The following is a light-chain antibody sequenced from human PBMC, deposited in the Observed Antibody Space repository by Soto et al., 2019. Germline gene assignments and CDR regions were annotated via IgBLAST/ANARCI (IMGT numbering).Light chain of an antibody. J-gene: IGKJ4*01. V-gene: IGKV3-15*01. CDR3: QQYINWPPFT. CDR2: GAS. CDR1: QSVSSK. Sequence: EIVMTQSPATLSVSPGERATLSCRASQSVSSKLAWYQQKPGQAPRLLIYGASTRATGIPARFSGSGAGTDFTLTISSLQSEDFAINYCQQYINWPPFTFGGGTKVEIK.